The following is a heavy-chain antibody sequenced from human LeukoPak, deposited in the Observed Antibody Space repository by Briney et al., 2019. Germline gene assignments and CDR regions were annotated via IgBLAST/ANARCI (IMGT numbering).Heavy chain of an antibody. J-gene: IGHJ6*03. CDR1: GYSFTSYW. D-gene: IGHD1-7*01. V-gene: IGHV5-51*01. Sequence: GESLKISCQGSGYSFTSYWIGWVRQMPGKGLEWMGIIYPGDSDTRYSPSFQGQVTISADKSISTAYLQWSSLKASDTAMYYCARGLYAWNYVGYMDVWGKGTTVTVSS. CDR2: IYPGDSDT. CDR3: ARGLYAWNYVGYMDV.